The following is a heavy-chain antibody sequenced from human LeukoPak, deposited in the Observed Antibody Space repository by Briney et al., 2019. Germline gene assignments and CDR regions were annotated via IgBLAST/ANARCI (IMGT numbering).Heavy chain of an antibody. V-gene: IGHV3-30-3*01. Sequence: GRSLRLSCAASRFTFSSYAMHWVRQAPGKGLEWVAVISYDGSNKYYADSVKGRFTISRDNSKNTLYLQMNSLRAEDTAVYYCARGIVGAFWGQGTMVTVSS. CDR1: RFTFSSYA. CDR3: ARGIVGAF. CDR2: ISYDGSNK. J-gene: IGHJ3*01. D-gene: IGHD1-26*01.